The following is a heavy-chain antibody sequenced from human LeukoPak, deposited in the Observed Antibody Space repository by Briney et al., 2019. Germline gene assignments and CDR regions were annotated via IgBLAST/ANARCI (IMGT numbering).Heavy chain of an antibody. CDR1: GYSFTSYW. D-gene: IGHD3-22*01. Sequence: GESLKISCKGSGYSFTSYWIGWVRQMPGKGLEWMGIIYPGDSDTRYSPSFQGQVTISADKSISTAYLQWSSLKASDTAMYYCARHATPSGHPPYYYDSSGYLHKTYYYYYGMDVWGQGATVTVSS. V-gene: IGHV5-51*01. CDR3: ARHATPSGHPPYYYDSSGYLHKTYYYYYGMDV. CDR2: IYPGDSDT. J-gene: IGHJ6*02.